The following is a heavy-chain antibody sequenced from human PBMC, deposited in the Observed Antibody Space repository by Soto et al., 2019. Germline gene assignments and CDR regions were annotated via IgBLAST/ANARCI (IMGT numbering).Heavy chain of an antibody. D-gene: IGHD1-7*01. CDR1: GGSISSSSYY. CDR3: ARHIRLELPNYYYYYGMDV. CDR2: IYYSGST. V-gene: IGHV4-39*01. J-gene: IGHJ6*02. Sequence: QLQLQESGPGLVKPSETLSLTCTVSGGSISSSSYYWGWIRQPPGKGLEWIGSIYYSGSTYYNPSLKSRVTFSVDTSKNQFSLKLSSVTAADTAVYYCARHIRLELPNYYYYYGMDVWGQGTTVTVSS.